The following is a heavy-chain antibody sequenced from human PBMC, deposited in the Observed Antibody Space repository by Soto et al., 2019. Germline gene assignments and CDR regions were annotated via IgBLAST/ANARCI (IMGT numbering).Heavy chain of an antibody. Sequence: QVQLQESGPGLVKPSQTLSLTCTVSGGSINSGGYCWSWIRQHPGKGLDWIGCISYGGSTSYNPSVKSRVTISVDTSKNQFSLKLTSVTAADTAVYYCSRGILVWGQGALITVSS. J-gene: IGHJ1*01. CDR2: ISYGGST. D-gene: IGHD5-18*01. V-gene: IGHV4-31*03. CDR3: SRGILV. CDR1: GGSINSGGYC.